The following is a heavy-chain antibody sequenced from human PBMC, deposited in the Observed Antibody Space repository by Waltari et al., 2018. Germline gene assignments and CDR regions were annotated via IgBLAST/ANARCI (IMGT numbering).Heavy chain of an antibody. J-gene: IGHJ6*02. CDR1: GGTFSSYA. CDR3: AREEMATIEPNYYYYGMDV. CDR2: IIPIVGTA. V-gene: IGHV1-69*12. Sequence: QVQLVQSGAEVKKPGSSVKVSCKASGGTFSSYAISWVRQAPGQGLEWMGGIIPIVGTANYAQKFQGRVTITADESTSTAYMELSSLRSEDTAVYYCAREEMATIEPNYYYYGMDVWGQGTTVTVSS. D-gene: IGHD5-12*01.